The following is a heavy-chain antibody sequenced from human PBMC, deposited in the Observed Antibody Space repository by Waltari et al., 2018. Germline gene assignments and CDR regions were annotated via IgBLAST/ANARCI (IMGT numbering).Heavy chain of an antibody. J-gene: IGHJ4*02. V-gene: IGHV3-23*03. CDR2: IYSGGSST. CDR3: AKSYGDYSFDY. CDR1: GGFINSYY. D-gene: IGHD4-17*01. Sequence: VQLQESGPGLVKPSETLSLTCSVSGGFINSYYWSWIRQPAGKGLEWVSVIYSGGSSTYYADSVKGRFTISRDNSKNTLYLQMNSLRAEDTAVYYCAKSYGDYSFDYWGQGTLVTVSS.